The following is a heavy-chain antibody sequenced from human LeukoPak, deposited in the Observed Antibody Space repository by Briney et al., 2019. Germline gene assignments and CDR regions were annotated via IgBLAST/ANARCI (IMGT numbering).Heavy chain of an antibody. CDR1: GGSISSSSYY. Sequence: SETLSPTCTVSGGSISSSSYYWGWIRQPPGKGLEWIGSIYYSGSTYYNPSLKSRVTISVDTSKNQFSLKLSSVTAADTAVYYCASEGDWFDPWGQGTLVTVSS. V-gene: IGHV4-39*01. J-gene: IGHJ5*02. CDR3: ASEGDWFDP. CDR2: IYYSGST.